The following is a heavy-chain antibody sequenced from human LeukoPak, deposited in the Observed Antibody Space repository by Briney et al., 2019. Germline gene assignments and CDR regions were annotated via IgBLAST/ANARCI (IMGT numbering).Heavy chain of an antibody. CDR1: GFTFSSYS. CDR2: IGSSSSTI. Sequence: PGGSLRLSCAASGFTFSSYSMNWVRQAPGKGLEWVSYIGSSSSTIYYGDSVKGRFTISRDNAKNSLYLQMNSLRAEDTALYYCAKSASGVPLHLDAFDIWGQGTMVTVSS. CDR3: AKSASGVPLHLDAFDI. J-gene: IGHJ3*02. V-gene: IGHV3-48*01. D-gene: IGHD7-27*01.